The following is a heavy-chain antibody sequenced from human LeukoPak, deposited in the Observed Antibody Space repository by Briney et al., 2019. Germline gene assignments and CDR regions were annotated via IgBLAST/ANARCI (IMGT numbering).Heavy chain of an antibody. D-gene: IGHD3-16*01. Sequence: GSLGLSCAASGFIVSSNYLSWVRQAPGKGLEWVSSIYAGGSTYYADSVKGRFIISRDNSYNTVSLQMNGLRDEDTGVYYCAKGLRTGVGPYMGYHYYMDVWGKGATVTVSS. J-gene: IGHJ6*03. CDR2: IYAGGST. CDR1: GFIVSSNY. CDR3: AKGLRTGVGPYMGYHYYMDV. V-gene: IGHV3-53*01.